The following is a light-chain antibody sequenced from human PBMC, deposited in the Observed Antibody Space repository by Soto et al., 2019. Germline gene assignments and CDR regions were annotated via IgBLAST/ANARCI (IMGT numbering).Light chain of an antibody. CDR3: QQRSNWPLT. J-gene: IGKJ4*01. Sequence: EIVLTQSPATLSLSPGERATLSCRASQSVNNYLAWYQQKPGQAPRPLIYDASNMATGIPARFSGSGSGTDFTLTISSLEPEDFAVYYCQQRSNWPLTFGGGTKVWIK. CDR1: QSVNNY. V-gene: IGKV3-11*01. CDR2: DAS.